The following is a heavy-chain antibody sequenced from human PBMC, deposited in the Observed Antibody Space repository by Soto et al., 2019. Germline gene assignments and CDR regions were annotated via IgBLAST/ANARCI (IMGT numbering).Heavy chain of an antibody. J-gene: IGHJ6*02. CDR2: IYYSGST. D-gene: IGHD3-10*01. V-gene: IGHV4-59*08. CDR1: GGSISSYY. CDR3: ARRRGGMDV. Sequence: QVQLQESGPGLVKPSEPLSLTCTVSGGSISSYYWSWIRQPPGKGLEWIGYIYYSGSTNYNPSLTSRVTISVDTAKNQFSLKLSSVTAADTAVYYCARRRGGMDVWGQGPTVTVSS.